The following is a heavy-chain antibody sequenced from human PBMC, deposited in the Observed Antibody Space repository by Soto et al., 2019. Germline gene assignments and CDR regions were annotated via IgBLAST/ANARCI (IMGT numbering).Heavy chain of an antibody. CDR2: ISSSSSTI. Sequence: GGSLRLSCAASGFTLSGYAMDWVRQAPGKGLEWVSYISSSSSTIYYADSVRGRFTISRDNAKNSLSLQMNSLRDEDTAVYYCARGIQLLDYWGQGTLVTLSS. J-gene: IGHJ4*02. V-gene: IGHV3-48*02. CDR1: GFTLSGYA. CDR3: ARGIQLLDY. D-gene: IGHD5-18*01.